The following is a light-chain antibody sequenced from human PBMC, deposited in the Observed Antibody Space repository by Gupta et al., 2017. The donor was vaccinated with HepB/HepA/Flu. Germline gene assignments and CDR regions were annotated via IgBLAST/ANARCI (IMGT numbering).Light chain of an antibody. Sequence: QSALTQPRSVSGSPGRSVTISCTGTSSNVGGYNYVSWYQQYPGKAPKLMIYDVSRRPSGIPDRFSGSKSGNTAALTISGLQAEDEADYYCCSDAGIDNSVVFGGGTRLTVL. CDR2: DVS. CDR3: CSDAGIDNSVV. J-gene: IGLJ2*01. V-gene: IGLV2-11*01. CDR1: SSNVGGYNY.